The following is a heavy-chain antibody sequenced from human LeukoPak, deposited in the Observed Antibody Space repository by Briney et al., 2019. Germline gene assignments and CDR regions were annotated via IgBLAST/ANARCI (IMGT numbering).Heavy chain of an antibody. CDR2: ISSSSSTI. J-gene: IGHJ4*02. D-gene: IGHD1-26*01. CDR3: AKGASGSYRTPYDY. Sequence: PGGSLRLSCAASGFTFSSYSMNWVRQAPGKGLEWVSYISSSSSTIYYADSVKGRFTISRDNSKNTLYLQMNSLRAEDTAVYYCAKGASGSYRTPYDYWGQGTLVTVSS. V-gene: IGHV3-48*01. CDR1: GFTFSSYS.